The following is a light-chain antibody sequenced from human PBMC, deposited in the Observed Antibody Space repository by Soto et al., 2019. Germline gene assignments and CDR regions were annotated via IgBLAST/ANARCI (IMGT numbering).Light chain of an antibody. CDR1: PSVSNN. Sequence: EIVMTQSPATLSVSPGERATVPCRASPSVSNNLAWYQQKPGQAPSLLIYGASARATGIPARFSGSGYGTEFTLTISSLQSEDFAVYYCQQYHKWPLTFGGGTRVEIK. V-gene: IGKV3-15*01. CDR3: QQYHKWPLT. J-gene: IGKJ4*01. CDR2: GAS.